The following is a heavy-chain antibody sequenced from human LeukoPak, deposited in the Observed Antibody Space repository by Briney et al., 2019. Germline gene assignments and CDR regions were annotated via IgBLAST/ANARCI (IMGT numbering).Heavy chain of an antibody. V-gene: IGHV4-38-2*02. CDR1: GYSISSGYY. Sequence: SETLSLTCTVSGYSISSGYYWGWIRQPPGKGLEWIGSIYHSGSTYYNPSLKSRVTISVDTSKNQFSLKLSSVTAADTAVYYCARRYTNSWFFDYWGQGALVTVSS. D-gene: IGHD2-2*02. CDR3: ARRYTNSWFFDY. J-gene: IGHJ4*02. CDR2: IYHSGST.